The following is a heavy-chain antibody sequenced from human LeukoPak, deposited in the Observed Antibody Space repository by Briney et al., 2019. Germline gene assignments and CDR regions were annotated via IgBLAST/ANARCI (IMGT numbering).Heavy chain of an antibody. J-gene: IGHJ4*02. CDR3: ASDDGSGRIDY. CDR2: IYYSGST. CDR1: GGSISSGDYY. D-gene: IGHD3-10*01. Sequence: PSETLSLTCTVSGGSISSGDYYWNWIRQPPGKGLEWIGYIYYSGSTYYNPSLKSRVTISVDTSKNQFSLKLSSVTAADTAVYYCASDDGSGRIDYWGQGTLVTVSS. V-gene: IGHV4-30-4*01.